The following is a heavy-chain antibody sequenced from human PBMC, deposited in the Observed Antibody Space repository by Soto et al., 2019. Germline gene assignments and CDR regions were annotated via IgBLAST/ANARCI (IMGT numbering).Heavy chain of an antibody. CDR3: VREDGLVGSNSAFDQ. D-gene: IGHD7-27*01. Sequence: EVELLESGGGLVKPGGSLRLSCAASGFSFSTYNMNWVRQAPVKGLEWVSSINGRSNYKYFTDSVKGRVTISRDNHKSSLYLQMDSLRVEDTAVYYCVREDGLVGSNSAFDQWGQGTLVIVSS. V-gene: IGHV3-21*02. CDR2: INGRSNYK. CDR1: GFSFSTYN. J-gene: IGHJ4*02.